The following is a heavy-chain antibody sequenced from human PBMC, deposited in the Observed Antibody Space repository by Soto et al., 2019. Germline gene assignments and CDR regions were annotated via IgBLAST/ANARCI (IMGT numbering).Heavy chain of an antibody. CDR2: VSAYDGAT. V-gene: IGHV1-18*01. J-gene: IGHJ4*02. D-gene: IGHD3-10*01. CDR3: ARDRAGLLEF. CDR1: GYVFTGWG. Sequence: QVQLVQPATEVVKPGASVRVSCKASGYVFTGWGISWVRQVPGQGLEWVGWVSAYDGATRSSEKLQGRISVTRDKSTSTVYMDLTNLRSDDAAVYYCARDRAGLLEFWGQGTLVTVSS.